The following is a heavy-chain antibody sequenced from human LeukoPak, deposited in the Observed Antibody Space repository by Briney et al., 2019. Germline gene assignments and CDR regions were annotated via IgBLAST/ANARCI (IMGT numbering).Heavy chain of an antibody. J-gene: IGHJ4*02. CDR3: ARFRIAAADPYFDY. CDR1: GYTFTSYG. D-gene: IGHD6-13*01. V-gene: IGHV1-18*01. Sequence: GASVKVSCKASGYTFTSYGISWVRQAPGQGLEWMGWISAYNGNTNYAQKLQGRATMTTDTSTSTAYMELRSLRSDDTAVYYCARFRIAAADPYFDYWGQGTLVTVSS. CDR2: ISAYNGNT.